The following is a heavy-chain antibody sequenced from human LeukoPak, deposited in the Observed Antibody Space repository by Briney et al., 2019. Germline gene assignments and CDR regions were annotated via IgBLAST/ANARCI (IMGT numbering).Heavy chain of an antibody. CDR2: IRYDGSNK. V-gene: IGHV3-30*02. CDR3: AKTTYCSSTSCLPPFDY. Sequence: GGSLRLSCAASGFTFSSYGMHWVRQAPGKGLEWVAFIRYDGSNKYCADSVKGRFTISRDNSKNTLYLQMNSLRAEDTAVYYCAKTTYCSSTSCLPPFDYWGQGTLVTVSS. CDR1: GFTFSSYG. J-gene: IGHJ4*02. D-gene: IGHD2-2*01.